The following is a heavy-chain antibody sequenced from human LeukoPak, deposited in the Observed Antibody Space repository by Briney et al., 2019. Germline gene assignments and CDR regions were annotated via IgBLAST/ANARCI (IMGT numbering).Heavy chain of an antibody. D-gene: IGHD2-2*01. J-gene: IGHJ4*02. V-gene: IGHV3-9*01. CDR1: GFTFDDYA. CDR3: ARRRGLGYCSSTSCYAGYFDY. CDR2: ISWNSGSI. Sequence: PGGSLRLSCAASGFTFDDYAMHWVRQAPGKGLEWVSGISWNSGSIGYADSVKGRFTISRDNAKNSLYLQMHSLRAEDTALYYCARRRGLGYCSSTSCYAGYFDYWGQGTLVTVSS.